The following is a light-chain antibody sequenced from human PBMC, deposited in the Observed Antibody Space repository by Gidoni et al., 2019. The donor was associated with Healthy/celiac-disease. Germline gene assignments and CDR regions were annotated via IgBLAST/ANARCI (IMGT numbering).Light chain of an antibody. J-gene: IGKJ2*01. CDR2: DAS. V-gene: IGKV3-11*01. Sequence: EIVLTQSPATLSLSPGERATLSCRASQSVSSYLAWYQQKPGQAPRLLIYDASNRATGIPARFSGSGSGTDFTLTISSQEAEDFAVYYCQQRSNWPPYTFGQGNKLEIK. CDR1: QSVSSY. CDR3: QQRSNWPPYT.